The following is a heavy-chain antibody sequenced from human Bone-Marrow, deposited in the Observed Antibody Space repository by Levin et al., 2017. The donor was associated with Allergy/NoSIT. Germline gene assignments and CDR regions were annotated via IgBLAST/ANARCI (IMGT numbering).Heavy chain of an antibody. J-gene: IGHJ4*02. V-gene: IGHV1-46*03. CDR2: INPNGGST. CDR3: ARYGVYDLGFDY. CDR1: GYTFTTYY. D-gene: IGHD5/OR15-5a*01. Sequence: ASVKVSCKASGYTFTTYYMHWVRQAPGQGLEWMGIINPNGGSTVYAQRLQGRVTMTRDTSTSTVYMELNSLRSEDTAVYYCARYGVYDLGFDYWGQGTLVTVSS.